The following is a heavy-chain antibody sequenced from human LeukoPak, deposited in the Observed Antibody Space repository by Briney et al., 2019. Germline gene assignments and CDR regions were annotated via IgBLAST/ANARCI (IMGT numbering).Heavy chain of an antibody. CDR2: INHSGST. Sequence: PSETLSLTCAVYGGSFSGYYWSWIRQPPGKGLEWIGEINHSGSTNYNPSLKSRVTISVDTSKNQFSLKLSSVTAADTAVYYCARGSEEKRGFDYWGQGTLVTVSS. V-gene: IGHV4-34*01. CDR3: ARGSEEKRGFDY. J-gene: IGHJ4*02. CDR1: GGSFSGYY.